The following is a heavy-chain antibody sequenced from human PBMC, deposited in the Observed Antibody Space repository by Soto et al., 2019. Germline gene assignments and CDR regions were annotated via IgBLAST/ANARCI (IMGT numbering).Heavy chain of an antibody. D-gene: IGHD6-13*01. J-gene: IGHJ4*02. V-gene: IGHV3-33*01. CDR1: GFTFSSYG. CDR2: IWYDGSNK. Sequence: GGSLILSCAASGFTFSSYGMHWVRQAPGKGLEWVAVIWYDGSNKYYADSVKGRFTISRDNSKNTLYLQMNSLRAEDTAVYYCASEAGFGIAAAGFDYWGQGTLVTGSS. CDR3: ASEAGFGIAAAGFDY.